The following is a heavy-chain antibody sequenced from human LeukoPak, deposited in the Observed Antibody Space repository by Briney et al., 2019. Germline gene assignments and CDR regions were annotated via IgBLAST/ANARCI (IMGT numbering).Heavy chain of an antibody. J-gene: IGHJ4*02. Sequence: GGSLRLSCAGSGFFFSTYAMNWVRQAPGKGLEWVSSISSSSSYIYYADSVKGRFTISRDNAKNSLYLQMNSLRAEDTAVYYCARVRCSGGSCRYYFDYWGQGTLVTVSS. V-gene: IGHV3-21*01. CDR2: ISSSSSYI. CDR1: GFFFSTYA. D-gene: IGHD2-15*01. CDR3: ARVRCSGGSCRYYFDY.